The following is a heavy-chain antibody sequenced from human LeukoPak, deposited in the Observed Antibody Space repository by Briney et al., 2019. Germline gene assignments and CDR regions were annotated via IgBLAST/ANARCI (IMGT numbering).Heavy chain of an antibody. J-gene: IGHJ4*02. D-gene: IGHD3-22*01. V-gene: IGHV5-51*01. CDR1: GSRFTSYW. CDR3: AGYGSSGPLDY. Sequence: GASLKISFKGSGSRFTSYWIGWVRRLPGKGLEWMGIIYPGDSDTRYSPSFQGQVTISADKSISTAYLQLSSLKASDTAMYYGAGYGSSGPLDYWGQGTLVTVSS. CDR2: IYPGDSDT.